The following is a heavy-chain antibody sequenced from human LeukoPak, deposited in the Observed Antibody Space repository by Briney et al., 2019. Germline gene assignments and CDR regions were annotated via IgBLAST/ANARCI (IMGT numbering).Heavy chain of an antibody. CDR3: AKAKSGYCSSTSCYASDY. Sequence: GGSLRLSCAASGFTFSSYAMSWVRQAPGKGLEWVSAISGSGGSTYYADSVKGRFTISRDNSKNTLYLQMNGLRAEDTAVYCCAKAKSGYCSSTSCYASDYWGQGTLVTVSS. D-gene: IGHD2-2*03. V-gene: IGHV3-23*01. CDR1: GFTFSSYA. CDR2: ISGSGGST. J-gene: IGHJ4*02.